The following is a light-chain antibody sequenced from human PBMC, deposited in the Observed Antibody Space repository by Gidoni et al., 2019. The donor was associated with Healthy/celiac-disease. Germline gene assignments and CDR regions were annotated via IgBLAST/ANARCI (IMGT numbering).Light chain of an antibody. CDR3: QQNNNWPET. V-gene: IGKV3-15*01. Sequence: EIVMTQSPATLSVSTGARATLSCRASQSVSSNLAWYQQKPGQAPRLLIYGASTRATGIPSRFSGSGSGTDFTLTISSLQSEDFAIYYCQQNNNWPETFGQGTKVEIK. CDR2: GAS. CDR1: QSVSSN. J-gene: IGKJ1*01.